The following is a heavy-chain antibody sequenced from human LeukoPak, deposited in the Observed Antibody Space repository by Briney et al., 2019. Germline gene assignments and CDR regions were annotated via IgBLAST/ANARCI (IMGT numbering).Heavy chain of an antibody. CDR1: GITXTSYA. CDR3: ARAPAATLDWFDP. J-gene: IGHJ5*02. Sequence: ASVKVSCKASGITXTSYAISWVRQAPGQGLEWMGWISPYNGNTNYAQKLQGRVTMTTDTSTSTAYMELRSLRSDDTAVYYCARAPAATLDWFDPWGQGTLVTVSS. CDR2: ISPYNGNT. V-gene: IGHV1-18*01. D-gene: IGHD2-2*01.